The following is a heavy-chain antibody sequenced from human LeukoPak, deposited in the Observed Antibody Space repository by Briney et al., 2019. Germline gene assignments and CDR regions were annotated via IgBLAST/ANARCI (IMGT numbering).Heavy chain of an antibody. J-gene: IGHJ4*02. D-gene: IGHD6-13*01. CDR1: GFNFNEYY. CDR2: IGSTI. V-gene: IGHV3-11*04. Sequence: GGSLRLSCVASGFNFNEYYMSWIRQAPGKGLEWVSYIGSTIYYADSVKGRFTISRDNAKNSLYLQMNSLRAEDTAVYYCARGRAAADNWGQGTLVTVSS. CDR3: ARGRAAADN.